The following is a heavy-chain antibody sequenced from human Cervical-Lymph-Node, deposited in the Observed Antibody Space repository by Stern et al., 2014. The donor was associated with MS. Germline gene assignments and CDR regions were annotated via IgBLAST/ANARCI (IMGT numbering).Heavy chain of an antibody. CDR2: VIPFVGTS. CDR3: ARGSGDNWFGP. CDR1: GGT. D-gene: IGHD3-10*01. Sequence: VQLVQSGAEVKKPGSSVKVSCKSSGGTSWVRQAPGQGLERMGGVIPFVGTSNYAQKFQGRVTITADTSTNTTYLHLSRLTSADTAVYYCARGSGDNWFGPWGQGTLVTVSS. J-gene: IGHJ5*02. V-gene: IGHV1-69*06.